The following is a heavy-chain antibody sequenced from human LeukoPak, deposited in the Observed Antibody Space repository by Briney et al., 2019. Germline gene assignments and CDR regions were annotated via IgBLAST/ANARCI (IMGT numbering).Heavy chain of an antibody. CDR1: GYTFTGYY. Sequence: ASVKVSCKASGYTFTGYYMHWVRQAPGQGLEWMGWINPNSGGTNYAQKFQGRVTMTRDTSISTAYMELSRLRSDDTAVYYCARADYYGSGSYSRSVGFDPWGQGTLVTVSS. J-gene: IGHJ5*02. V-gene: IGHV1-2*02. CDR2: INPNSGGT. D-gene: IGHD3-10*01. CDR3: ARADYYGSGSYSRSVGFDP.